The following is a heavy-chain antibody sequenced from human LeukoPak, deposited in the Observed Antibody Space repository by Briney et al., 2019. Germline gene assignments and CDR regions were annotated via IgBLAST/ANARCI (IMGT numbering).Heavy chain of an antibody. CDR2: ISWNSGSI. J-gene: IGHJ4*02. CDR1: GFTFSSYS. CDR3: AKGHYYGSGSLSDY. D-gene: IGHD3-10*01. V-gene: IGHV3-9*01. Sequence: GGSLRLSCAASGFTFSSYSMNWVRQAPGKGLEWVSGISWNSGSIGYADSVKGRFTISRDNAKDSLYLQMNSLRAEDTALYYCAKGHYYGSGSLSDYWGQGTLVTVSS.